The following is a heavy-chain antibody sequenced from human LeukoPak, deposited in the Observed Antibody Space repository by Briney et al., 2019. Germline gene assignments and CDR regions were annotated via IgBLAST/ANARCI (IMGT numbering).Heavy chain of an antibody. CDR1: GFTVSSYG. Sequence: GGSLRLSCAASGFTVSSYGMHWVRQAPGKGLEWVAVISYDGSNKYYADSVKGGFTISRDNSKNTLYLQMNSLRAEDTAVYYCAKLTSDFWSGYPAPFDYWGQGTLVTVSS. CDR3: AKLTSDFWSGYPAPFDY. V-gene: IGHV3-30*18. J-gene: IGHJ4*02. D-gene: IGHD3-3*01. CDR2: ISYDGSNK.